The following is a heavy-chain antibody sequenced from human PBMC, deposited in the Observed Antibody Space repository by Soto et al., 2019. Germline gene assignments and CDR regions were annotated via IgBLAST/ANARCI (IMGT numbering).Heavy chain of an antibody. J-gene: IGHJ4*02. CDR1: GGSISSDDYY. V-gene: IGHV4-30-4*01. Sequence: QVQLQESGPGLVKPSQTLSLTCTVSGGSISSDDYYWSWICQPPGKGLEWIGHIYYSGRTYYNPSLKRRLNISVDTSKNQFSLKLSSVSAADTAVYFCAGDRSNSPDYFDYWGQGTLVTVSS. D-gene: IGHD6-6*01. CDR2: IYYSGRT. CDR3: AGDRSNSPDYFDY.